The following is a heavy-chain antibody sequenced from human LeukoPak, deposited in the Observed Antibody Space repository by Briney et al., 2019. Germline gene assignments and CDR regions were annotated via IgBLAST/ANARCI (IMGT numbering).Heavy chain of an antibody. CDR1: GFTFSSYG. CDR3: ARVRGYSYESVMGIAAAGPLDY. CDR2: IWYDESYK. Sequence: GRSLSLSCSASGFTFSSYGMHWVRQAPGKGLEWVAVIWYDESYKYYADSVKGRFTISRDNSKNTQYLQMSSLRDEDTAVYYCARVRGYSYESVMGIAAAGPLDYWGRGTLVTVSS. V-gene: IGHV3-33*01. J-gene: IGHJ4*02. D-gene: IGHD6-13*01.